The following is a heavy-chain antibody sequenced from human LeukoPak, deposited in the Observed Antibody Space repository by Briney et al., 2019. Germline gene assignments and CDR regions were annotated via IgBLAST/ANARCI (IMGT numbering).Heavy chain of an antibody. V-gene: IGHV3-23*01. CDR1: GFTFSSYA. CDR2: ISGSGGST. D-gene: IGHD4-17*01. CDR3: AKDALYGDYKLYYFDY. J-gene: IGHJ4*02. Sequence: SGGSLRLSCAASGFTFSSYAMSWVRQAPGKGLEWVSAISGSGGSTYYADSVKGRFTISRDNSKNTLYLQMNSLRAEDTAVYYCAKDALYGDYKLYYFDYWGQGTPVTVSS.